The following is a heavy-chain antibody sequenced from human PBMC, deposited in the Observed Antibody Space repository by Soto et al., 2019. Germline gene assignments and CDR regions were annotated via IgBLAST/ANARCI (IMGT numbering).Heavy chain of an antibody. V-gene: IGHV3-23*01. D-gene: IGHD2-21*02. CDR1: GFSFSSYA. Sequence: EVQLLESGGGLVQPGGSLRLSCAASGFSFSSYAMSWVRQAPGKGLEWVSVISGSGGSTYYADSVKGRLTISRDNSKNTLYLQMNSLRAEDTAVYYCAKGGDVVTAIRTLDYWGQGTLVTVSS. CDR3: AKGGDVVTAIRTLDY. J-gene: IGHJ4*02. CDR2: ISGSGGST.